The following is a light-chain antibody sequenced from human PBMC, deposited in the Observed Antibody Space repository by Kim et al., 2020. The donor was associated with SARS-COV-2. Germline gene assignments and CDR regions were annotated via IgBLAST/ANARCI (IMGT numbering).Light chain of an antibody. CDR3: SSYTRSSTLV. CDR2: DVS. CDR1: SSDVGGYNY. Sequence: GQSLTTSCTGTSSDVGGYNYVSWYQQHPGKAPKLMIYDVSNRPSGVSNRFSGSKSGNTASLTISGLQAEDEADYYCSSYTRSSTLVFGTGTKVTVL. V-gene: IGLV2-14*03. J-gene: IGLJ1*01.